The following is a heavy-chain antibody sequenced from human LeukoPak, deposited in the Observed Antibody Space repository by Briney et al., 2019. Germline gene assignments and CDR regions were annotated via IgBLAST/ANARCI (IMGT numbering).Heavy chain of an antibody. Sequence: KASETLSLTCAVYGGSFSGYYWSWIRQPPGKGLEWIGEINHSGSTNYNPSLRGRVTISVDTSRNQFSLKLSSVTAADTAVYYCARGLWFGDENPPYFDYWGQGILVTVSS. CDR3: ARGLWFGDENPPYFDY. CDR2: INHSGST. CDR1: GGSFSGYY. V-gene: IGHV4-34*01. D-gene: IGHD3-10*01. J-gene: IGHJ4*02.